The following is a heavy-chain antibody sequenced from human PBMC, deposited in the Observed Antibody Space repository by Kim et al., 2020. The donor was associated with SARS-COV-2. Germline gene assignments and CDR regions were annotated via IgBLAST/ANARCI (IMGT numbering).Heavy chain of an antibody. J-gene: IGHJ4*02. V-gene: IGHV1-69*01. Sequence: ATYAQKFQGRVTITADESTSTVYMELSSLRSEDSAVYYCARGAPLGGFDYWGQGTLVTVSS. CDR3: ARGAPLGGFDY. D-gene: IGHD3-16*01. CDR2: A.